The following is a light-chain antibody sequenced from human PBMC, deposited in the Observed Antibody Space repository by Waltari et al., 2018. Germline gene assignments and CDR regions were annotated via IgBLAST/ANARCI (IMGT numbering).Light chain of an antibody. J-gene: IGKJ1*01. CDR3: QQAYSTPPWT. V-gene: IGKV1-39*01. CDR2: STS. Sequence: DIQMTQSPSSLSASVGDRVTISCRASQTISIYLNWYQQRPGKAPKLLVYSTSNLQTGVPSRFSGSGFGTDFTLTISSLQPEDFATYYCQQAYSTPPWTFGQGTKVEIK. CDR1: QTISIY.